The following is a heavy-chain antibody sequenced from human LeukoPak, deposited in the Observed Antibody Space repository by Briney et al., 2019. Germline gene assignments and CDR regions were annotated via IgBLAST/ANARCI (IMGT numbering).Heavy chain of an antibody. CDR3: ARGGYPRSLYYYYGMDV. V-gene: IGHV1-2*02. CDR1: GYTFTGYY. Sequence: ASVKVSCKASGYTFTGYYMHWVRQAPGQGLEWMGWINVNSGGTNYAQKFQGRVTMTRDTSISTAYMELSRLRSDDTAVYYCARGGYPRSLYYYYGMDVWGQGTTVTVSS. CDR2: INVNSGGT. D-gene: IGHD5-12*01. J-gene: IGHJ6*02.